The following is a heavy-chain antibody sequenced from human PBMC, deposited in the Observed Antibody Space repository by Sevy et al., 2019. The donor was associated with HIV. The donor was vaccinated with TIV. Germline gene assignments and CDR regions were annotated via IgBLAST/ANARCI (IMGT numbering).Heavy chain of an antibody. D-gene: IGHD3-16*01. J-gene: IGHJ4*02. V-gene: IGHV3-7*01. CDR3: GRGGGEY. Sequence: GGSLRLSCAASGFNFINSWMGWVRQAPGKGLECVATIKPDGSDRYYVDSVKGRFIVSRDNAKNSLFLQMNSLRDEDTGVYYWGRGGGEYWGQGALVTVSS. CDR1: GFNFINSW. CDR2: IKPDGSDR.